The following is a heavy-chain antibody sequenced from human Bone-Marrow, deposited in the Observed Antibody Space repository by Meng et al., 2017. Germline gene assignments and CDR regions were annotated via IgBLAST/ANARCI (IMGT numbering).Heavy chain of an antibody. V-gene: IGHV1-46*01. CDR3: ARDNSVDDIAWWFDP. D-gene: IGHD5-12*01. CDR2: INPTGDYT. J-gene: IGHJ5*02. CDR1: GYTFSTYT. Sequence: QVQLVQSGSEVKKPGASVKVSCKASGYTFSTYTINWVRQAHGRGLEWMGIINPTGDYTSYTQNFQGRVTMTRDTSTSTVYMELSSLRSEDTAVYYCARDNSVDDIAWWFDPWGQGTLVTVSS.